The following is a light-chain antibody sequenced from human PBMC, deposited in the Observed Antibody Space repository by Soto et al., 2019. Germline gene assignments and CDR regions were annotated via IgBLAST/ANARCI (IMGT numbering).Light chain of an antibody. CDR1: SGSIASNY. V-gene: IGLV6-57*02. CDR2: EDN. Sequence: NFMLTRPHSVSESPGKTVTISCTGSSGSIASNYVQWYQQRPGSAPTTVIYEDNQRPSGVPDRFSGSIDSSSNSASLTISGLKTEDEADYYCQSYDSSNHEGVFGGGTKLTVL. J-gene: IGLJ2*01. CDR3: QSYDSSNHEGV.